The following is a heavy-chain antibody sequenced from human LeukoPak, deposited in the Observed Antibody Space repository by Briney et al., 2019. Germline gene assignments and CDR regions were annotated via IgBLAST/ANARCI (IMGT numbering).Heavy chain of an antibody. CDR3: VSWAGGNSDVASFDY. V-gene: IGHV1-2*02. CDR2: ITHKGGAT. J-gene: IGHJ4*02. Sequence: ASVKVPCKASGYTFTDYYIHWVRQAPGQEFEWMGWITHKGGATKFAQKFQGRVTLTRDTSIRTVYMELSNLISVDTATYYCVSWAGGNSDVASFDYWGQGTLVTVSS. CDR1: GYTFTDYY. D-gene: IGHD2-21*01.